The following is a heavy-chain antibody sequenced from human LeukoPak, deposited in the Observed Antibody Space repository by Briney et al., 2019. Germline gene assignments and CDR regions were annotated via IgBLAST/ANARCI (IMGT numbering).Heavy chain of an antibody. Sequence: ASVKVSCKASGYTFTSYGISWVRQAPGQGLEWMGWISAYNGNTNYAQKLQGRVTMTTDTSTSTAYMELRSLRSDDTAVYYCARDQRDDYGDYAFDNWGQGTLVTVSS. CDR2: ISAYNGNT. D-gene: IGHD4-17*01. V-gene: IGHV1-18*01. CDR1: GYTFTSYG. CDR3: ARDQRDDYGDYAFDN. J-gene: IGHJ4*02.